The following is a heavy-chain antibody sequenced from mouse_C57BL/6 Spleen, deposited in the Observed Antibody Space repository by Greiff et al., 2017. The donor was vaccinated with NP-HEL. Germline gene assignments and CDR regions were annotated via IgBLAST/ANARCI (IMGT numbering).Heavy chain of an antibody. V-gene: IGHV1-64*01. D-gene: IGHD1-1*01. CDR2: IHPNSGST. CDR1: GYTFTSYW. Sequence: QVQLQQPGAELVKPGASVKLSFKASGYTFTSYWMHWVKQRPGQGLEWIGMIHPNSGSTNYNEKFKSKATLTVDKSSSTAYMQLSSLTSEDSAVYYCARDYGSRDFAYWGQGTLVTVSA. J-gene: IGHJ3*01. CDR3: ARDYGSRDFAY.